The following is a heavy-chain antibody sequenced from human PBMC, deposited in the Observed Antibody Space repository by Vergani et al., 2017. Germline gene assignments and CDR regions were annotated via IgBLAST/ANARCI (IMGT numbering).Heavy chain of an antibody. CDR2: INPSGGST. CDR3: ASDSRRDAFDI. J-gene: IGHJ3*02. CDR1: GYTFTSYY. Sequence: QVQLVQSGAEVKKPGASVKVSCKASGYTFTSYYMHWVRQAPGQGLEWMGIINPSGGSTSYAQKLQGRVTMTRDTSTSTVYMELSSLRSEDTAVYYCASDSRRDAFDIWGQGTMVTVSS. V-gene: IGHV1-46*01.